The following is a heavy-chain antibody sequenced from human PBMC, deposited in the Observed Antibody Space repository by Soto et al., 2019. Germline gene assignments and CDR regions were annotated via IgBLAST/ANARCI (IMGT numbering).Heavy chain of an antibody. CDR2: IIPMFGTA. D-gene: IGHD5-18*01. J-gene: IGHJ4*02. CDR3: ASGIQLWLRRINNGYSG. V-gene: IGHV1-69*12. Sequence: QVQLVQSGAEVKKPESSVKVSCKAPGGTFSTYAISWVRQAPGQGLEWMGGIIPMFGTANYAQRFQDGVTLTADESTNTVYMELSSLRSEDTAVYFCASGIQLWLRRINNGYSGWGQGTLVTVSS. CDR1: GGTFSTYA.